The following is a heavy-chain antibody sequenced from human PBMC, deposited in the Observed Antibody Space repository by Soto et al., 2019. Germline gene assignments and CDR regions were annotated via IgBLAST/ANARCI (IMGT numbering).Heavy chain of an antibody. CDR3: ARGRLSVAARPRGYYFDY. D-gene: IGHD6-6*01. V-gene: IGHV4-34*02. Sequence: QVQLQQWGAGLLKPSETLSLSCAVYGESFSGSYWTWIRQLPGKGLGWIGEINHSGGTNYNPSLKSRVTISVDTSKSQFSLNVSSVTAADAAVYFCARGRLSVAARPRGYYFDYWGQGTLVTVSS. CDR2: INHSGGT. J-gene: IGHJ4*02. CDR1: GESFSGSY.